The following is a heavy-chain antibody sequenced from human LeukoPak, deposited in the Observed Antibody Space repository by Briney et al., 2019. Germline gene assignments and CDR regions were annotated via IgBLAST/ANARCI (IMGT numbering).Heavy chain of an antibody. CDR2: IHYRVST. J-gene: IGHJ4*02. CDR1: GGSISSYH. D-gene: IGHD1-26*01. V-gene: IGHV4-59*01. Sequence: SETLSFTCPVPGGSISSYHWSWTRQLPGKGLGWTAYIHYRVSTNYNPSLKRRVTISVDTSKTQFSLKLSSVTAADTAVYYCAREGSSPPYYFDYWGQGTLVTVSS. CDR3: AREGSSPPYYFDY.